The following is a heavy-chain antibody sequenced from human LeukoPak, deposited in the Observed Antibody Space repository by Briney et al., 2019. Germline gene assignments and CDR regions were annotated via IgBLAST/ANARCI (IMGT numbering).Heavy chain of an antibody. Sequence: SVKVSCKASGGTFSSYAISWVRQAPGQGLEWMGRIIPIFGTANYAQKFQGRVTITTDESTSTAYMELSSLRSEDTAVYYCASGGVVKGAAFDIWGQGTMVTVSS. CDR3: ASGGVVKGAAFDI. J-gene: IGHJ3*02. V-gene: IGHV1-69*05. CDR1: GGTFSSYA. D-gene: IGHD3-3*01. CDR2: IIPIFGTA.